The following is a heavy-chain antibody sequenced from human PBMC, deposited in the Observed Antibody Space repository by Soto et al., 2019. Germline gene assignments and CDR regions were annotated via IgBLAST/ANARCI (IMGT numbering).Heavy chain of an antibody. Sequence: GESLKISCKGSGYSFTSYWIGWVRQMPGKGLEWMGIIYPGDSDTRYSPSFQGQVTISADKSISTAYLQWSSLKASDTAMYYCARPLLPPPPIAVAGYYYYYGMDVWGQGTTVTVSS. V-gene: IGHV5-51*01. CDR3: ARPLLPPPPIAVAGYYYYYGMDV. CDR2: IYPGDSDT. CDR1: GYSFTSYW. J-gene: IGHJ6*02. D-gene: IGHD6-19*01.